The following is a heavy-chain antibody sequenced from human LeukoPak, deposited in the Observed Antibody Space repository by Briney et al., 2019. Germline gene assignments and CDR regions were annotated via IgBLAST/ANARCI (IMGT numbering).Heavy chain of an antibody. CDR1: GGTFSSYA. D-gene: IGHD3-9*01. V-gene: IGHV1-69*01. CDR3: ARGVLTGYYFDY. Sequence: SVKLSCKASGGTFSSYAISWVRQAPGQGLEWMGGIIPIFGTANYAQKFQGRVTITADESTSTAYMEVSSLRSEDTAVYYCARGVLTGYYFDYWGQGTLVTVSS. CDR2: IIPIFGTA. J-gene: IGHJ4*02.